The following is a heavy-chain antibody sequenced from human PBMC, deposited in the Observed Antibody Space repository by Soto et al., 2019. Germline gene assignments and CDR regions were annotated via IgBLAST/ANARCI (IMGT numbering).Heavy chain of an antibody. V-gene: IGHV3-23*01. Sequence: EVQLLESGGGLVQPGGSLRLSCAASGFTFSSYAMSWVRQAPGKGREWVSAISGRGGSTYYADSVKGRFTISRDNSKNTLYLQMNSLRAEDTAVYYCAKRHSSGYDLFDYWGQGTLVTVSS. J-gene: IGHJ4*02. CDR1: GFTFSSYA. D-gene: IGHD5-12*01. CDR2: ISGRGGST. CDR3: AKRHSSGYDLFDY.